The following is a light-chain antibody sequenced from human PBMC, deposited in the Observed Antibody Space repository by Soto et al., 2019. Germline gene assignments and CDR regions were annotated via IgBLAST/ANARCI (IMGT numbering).Light chain of an antibody. CDR3: QQYNGYSVT. CDR1: QSLSRW. J-gene: IGKJ1*01. CDR2: GTS. V-gene: IGKV1-5*01. Sequence: IQMTPSPSTLSVSVGDSVTITCRASQSLSRWLAWYKQKPGKAPKVLSYGTSSLKSGVPSRFRGSGSGTEFTLTISSLKPDDFETYYCQQYNGYSVTFGQGTKVDIK.